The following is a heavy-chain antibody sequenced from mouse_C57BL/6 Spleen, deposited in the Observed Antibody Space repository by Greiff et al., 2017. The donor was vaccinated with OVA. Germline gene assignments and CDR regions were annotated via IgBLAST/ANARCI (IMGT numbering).Heavy chain of an antibody. Sequence: QVQLKESGPGLVQPSQSLSITCTVSGFSLTSYGVNWVRQSPGKGLEWLGVIWRGGSTDYNAAFMSRLSITKDNSKSQVFFKIHTLQAADTYIYYSAKKPPVYGSSYWYFDVWGTGTTVTVSS. J-gene: IGHJ1*03. D-gene: IGHD1-1*01. CDR3: AKKPPVYGSSYWYFDV. V-gene: IGHV2-5*01. CDR1: GFSLTSYG. CDR2: IWRGGST.